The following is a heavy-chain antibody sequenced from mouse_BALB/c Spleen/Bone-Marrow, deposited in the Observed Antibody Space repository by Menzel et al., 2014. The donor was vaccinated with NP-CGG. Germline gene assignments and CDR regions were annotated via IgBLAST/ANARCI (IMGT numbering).Heavy chain of an antibody. CDR2: VYPGNSDT. J-gene: IGHJ3*01. CDR3: TFLVKEDFAY. CDR1: GYSFTSYW. D-gene: IGHD2-10*02. Sequence: VQLKESGTVLARPGASVKMSCKASGYSFTSYWMHWVKQRPGQGLEWIGAVYPGNSDTTYNQKFKGKAKLTAVTSASTAYMELSRLTNEDSAVYYCTFLVKEDFAYWGQGTLVTVSA. V-gene: IGHV1-5*01.